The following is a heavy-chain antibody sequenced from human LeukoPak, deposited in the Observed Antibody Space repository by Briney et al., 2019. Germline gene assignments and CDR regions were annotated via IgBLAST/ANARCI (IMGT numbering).Heavy chain of an antibody. CDR1: GYTFTSYA. J-gene: IGHJ6*03. Sequence: ASVKVSCKASGYTFTSYAMNWVRQAPGQGLEWMGWINTNTGNPTYAQGFTGRFVFSLDTSVSTAYLQISSLKAEDTAVYYCAREGTVTTHIFYYYYYMDVWGKGTTVTVSS. CDR2: INTNTGNP. V-gene: IGHV7-4-1*02. CDR3: AREGTVTTHIFYYYYYMDV. D-gene: IGHD4-17*01.